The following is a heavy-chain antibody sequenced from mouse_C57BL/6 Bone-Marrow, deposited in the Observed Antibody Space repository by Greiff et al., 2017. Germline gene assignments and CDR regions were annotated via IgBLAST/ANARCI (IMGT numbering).Heavy chain of an antibody. CDR2: ISSGSSTN. CDR1: GFTFSDYG. J-gene: IGHJ4*01. CDR3: ARGGNLGAMDY. V-gene: IGHV5-17*01. D-gene: IGHD2-1*01. Sequence: EVHLVESGGGLVKPGGSLKLSCAASGFTFSDYGMHWVRQAPEKGLEWVAYISSGSSTNYYADTGKGRFTISRDNAKNTLFLQMTSLRSEDTAMYYCARGGNLGAMDYWGQGTSVTVSS.